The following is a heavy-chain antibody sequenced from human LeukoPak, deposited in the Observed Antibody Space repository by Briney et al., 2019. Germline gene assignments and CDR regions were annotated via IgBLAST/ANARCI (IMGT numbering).Heavy chain of an antibody. CDR1: GGTLSSYA. V-gene: IGHV1-69*13. Sequence: SVKVSCKASGGTLSSYAISWVRQAPGQGLEWMGGIIPIFGTANYAQKFQGRVTITADESTSTAYLELSSLRSEDTAVYYCASEDRYGSERDPNWFDPWGQGTLVTVSS. J-gene: IGHJ5*02. CDR2: IIPIFGTA. CDR3: ASEDRYGSERDPNWFDP. D-gene: IGHD3-10*01.